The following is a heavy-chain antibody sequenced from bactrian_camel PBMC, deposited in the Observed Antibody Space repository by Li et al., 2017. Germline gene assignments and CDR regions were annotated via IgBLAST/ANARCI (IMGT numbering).Heavy chain of an antibody. J-gene: IGHJ6*01. CDR3: AVSVGNCDMSFRKEYFRF. Sequence: HVQLVESGGGSVQAGGSLRLACRVRGLSFSSVCMAWFRQAPGKEREGVAGIYSSSGEAYYSDAVKGRFTLSQENGNDTRSLQMNSVKLEDTAVYYCAVSVGNCDMSFRKEYFRFWGQGTQVTVS. CDR2: IYSSSGEA. V-gene: IGHV3S6*01. D-gene: IGHD3*01. CDR1: GLSFSSVC.